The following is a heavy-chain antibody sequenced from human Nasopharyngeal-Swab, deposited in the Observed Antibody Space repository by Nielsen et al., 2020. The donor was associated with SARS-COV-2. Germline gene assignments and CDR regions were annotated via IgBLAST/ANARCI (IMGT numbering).Heavy chain of an antibody. V-gene: IGHV3-23*01. CDR3: ARDVGGRDNY. CDR2: ISGSGGIT. J-gene: IGHJ4*02. CDR1: GFTFRSYA. Sequence: GGSLRLSCAASGFTFRSYAMSWVRQAPGKGLEWVSSISGSGGITYYADSVKGRFTISRDNSKNTLYLQMNSLRADDTAVYYCARDVGGRDNYWGQGALVTVSS. D-gene: IGHD2-15*01.